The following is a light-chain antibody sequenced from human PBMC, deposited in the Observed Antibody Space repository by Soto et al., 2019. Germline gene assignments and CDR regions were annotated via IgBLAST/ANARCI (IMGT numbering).Light chain of an antibody. CDR1: QSVSSSH. Sequence: ENVLTQSPGTLPLSPGERATLSCRASQSVSSSHLARYQQKPGQAPRLLMYGASSRATGIPDRFSGGGSGADFTLTISRLEPEDFGVYYCQQYHNSILMFGQGTKVEIK. V-gene: IGKV3-20*01. J-gene: IGKJ1*01. CDR3: QQYHNSILM. CDR2: GAS.